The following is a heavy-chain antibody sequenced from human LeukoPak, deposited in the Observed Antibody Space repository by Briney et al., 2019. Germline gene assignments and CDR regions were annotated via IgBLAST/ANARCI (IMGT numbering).Heavy chain of an antibody. J-gene: IGHJ3*02. Sequence: ASLKLSCKASAYTFTGYYLHWVRQAPGQGLELMGWIDPNNGDTKYAQKFQGRVTMTRDRSISTAYMELSRLTSDDTAVYYCARRSRNGLDAFDIWGQGTMVTVSS. D-gene: IGHD1-14*01. CDR1: AYTFTGYY. V-gene: IGHV1-2*02. CDR2: IDPNNGDT. CDR3: ARRSRNGLDAFDI.